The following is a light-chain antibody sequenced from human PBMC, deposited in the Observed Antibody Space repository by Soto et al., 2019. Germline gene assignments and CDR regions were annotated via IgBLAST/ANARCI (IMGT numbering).Light chain of an antibody. J-gene: IGLJ2*01. CDR2: DVS. CDR3: SSYTSSSTQVV. CDR1: SSDVGGYNY. V-gene: IGLV2-14*01. Sequence: QSALTQPASVSGSPGQSITISCTGTSSDVGGYNYVSWYQQHPGKAPKLMIYDVSNRPSGVSNRFSGSKSGNTASLTISGLQAEDEADYYCSSYTSSSTQVVLGGGTQLTVL.